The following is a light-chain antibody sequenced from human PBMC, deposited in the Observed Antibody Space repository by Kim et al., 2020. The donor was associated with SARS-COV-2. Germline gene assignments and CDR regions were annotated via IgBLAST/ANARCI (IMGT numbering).Light chain of an antibody. V-gene: IGKV1-9*01. J-gene: IGKJ1*01. CDR1: QDIRSY. Sequence: DRFTISRRATQDIRSYVSLYQHKPGKPPCLLIPSASTFQTGVPPICSGCASVSEFTLSISSVHPENFATYSSQQFNAYPRTFGQGTKLDIK. CDR2: SAS. CDR3: QQFNAYPRT.